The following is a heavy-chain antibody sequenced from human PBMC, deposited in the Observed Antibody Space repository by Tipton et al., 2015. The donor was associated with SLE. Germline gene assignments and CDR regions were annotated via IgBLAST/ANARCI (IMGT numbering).Heavy chain of an antibody. D-gene: IGHD2-15*01. CDR2: IWYDGSNK. V-gene: IGHV3-33*01. Sequence: SLRLSCAASGFTFSSYGMHWVRQAPGKGLEWVAVIWYDGSNKYYADSVKGRFTISRDNSKNTLYLQMNSLRAEDTAVYYCARGRSVLVFDYWGQGTLVTVSS. J-gene: IGHJ4*02. CDR1: GFTFSSYG. CDR3: ARGRSVLVFDY.